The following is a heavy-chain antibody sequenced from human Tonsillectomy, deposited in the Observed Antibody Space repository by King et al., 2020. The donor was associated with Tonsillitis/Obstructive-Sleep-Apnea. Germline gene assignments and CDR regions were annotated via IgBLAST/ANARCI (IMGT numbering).Heavy chain of an antibody. J-gene: IGHJ2*01. D-gene: IGHD7-27*01. CDR2: INHSGST. V-gene: IGHV4-34*01. CDR3: ARANWGLGPARL. Sequence: VQLQQWGAGLLKPSETLSLTCAVYGGSFSGYYWSWIRQPPGKGLEWIGEINHSGSTNYNPSLKSRVTISVDTSKNQFSLKLSSVTAADTAVYYCARANWGLGPARLWGRGTLVTVSS. CDR1: GGSFSGYY.